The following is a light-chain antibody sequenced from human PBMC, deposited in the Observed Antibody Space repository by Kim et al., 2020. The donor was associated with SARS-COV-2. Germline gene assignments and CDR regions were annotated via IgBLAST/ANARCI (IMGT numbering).Light chain of an antibody. Sequence: VSPGEGATLSCRASQSVSSNVAWYQQKPGQTPTLIIYGASTRATGIPGRFSGSGSGTDFTLTISSLQSEDCAVYSCQQYNDWPQTFGQGTKVDIK. CDR3: QQYNDWPQT. V-gene: IGKV3-15*01. CDR2: GAS. CDR1: QSVSSN. J-gene: IGKJ1*01.